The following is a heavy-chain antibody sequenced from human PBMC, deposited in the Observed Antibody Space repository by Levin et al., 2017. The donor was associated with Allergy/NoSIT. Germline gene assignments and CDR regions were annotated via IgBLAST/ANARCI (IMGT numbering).Heavy chain of an antibody. J-gene: IGHJ4*02. CDR2: IIGSGGST. CDR1: GFTFSSYA. Sequence: GGSLRLSCAASGFTFSSYAMSWVRQAPGKGLEWVSAIIGSGGSTYYADSVKGRFTISRDNSKNTLYLQMNSLRAEDTAVYYCAKVWARMGGKSGYSSGWSRSFFDYWGQGTLVTVSS. V-gene: IGHV3-23*01. CDR3: AKVWARMGGKSGYSSGWSRSFFDY. D-gene: IGHD6-19*01.